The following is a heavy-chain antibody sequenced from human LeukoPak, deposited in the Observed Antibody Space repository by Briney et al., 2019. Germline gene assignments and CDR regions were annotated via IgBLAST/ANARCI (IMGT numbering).Heavy chain of an antibody. CDR3: ARGGVLKSVDY. D-gene: IGHD3-16*01. CDR2: VYEIGST. CDR1: GGSIGSHY. Sequence: SETLSLTCTVSGGSIGSHYWTWIRQTPGKGLEWFGYVYEIGSTKYNPSLRSRVTISVDSSKNQFSLRLSSVTAADTAVYYCARGGVLKSVDYWGQGTLVAVSS. V-gene: IGHV4-59*11. J-gene: IGHJ4*02.